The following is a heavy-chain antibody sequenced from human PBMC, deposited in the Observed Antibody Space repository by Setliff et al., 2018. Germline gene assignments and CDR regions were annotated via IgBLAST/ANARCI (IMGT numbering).Heavy chain of an antibody. CDR1: GFSLSTSGMC. Sequence: GSGPTLVNPTQTLTLTCTFSGFSLSTSGMCVSWIRQPPGKALEWLARIDWDDDKYYSTSLKTRLTISKDTSKNQVVLTMTNMDPVDTATYYCARMDLGWELRPPDVDAFDIWGQGTMVTVSS. V-gene: IGHV2-70*11. CDR2: IDWDDDK. CDR3: ARMDLGWELRPPDVDAFDI. J-gene: IGHJ3*02. D-gene: IGHD1-26*01.